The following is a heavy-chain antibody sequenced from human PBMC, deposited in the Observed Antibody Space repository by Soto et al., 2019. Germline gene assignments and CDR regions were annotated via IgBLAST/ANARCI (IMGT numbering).Heavy chain of an antibody. J-gene: IGHJ4*02. CDR1: GLRVWSFA. CDR2: ISDSGGST. CDR3: AKPISGYYAPSDH. Sequence: GGLLRLWWGVSGLRVWSFAMSWVCQDTGKGLEWVSDISDSGGSTYYADSVRGRFTISRDNSKSTLFLQMNSLSGDDTAIYYCAKPISGYYAPSDHWGQGTQVTVSS. V-gene: IGHV3-23*01. D-gene: IGHD3-22*01.